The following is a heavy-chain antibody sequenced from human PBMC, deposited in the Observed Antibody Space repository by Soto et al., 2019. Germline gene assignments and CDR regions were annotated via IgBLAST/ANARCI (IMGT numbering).Heavy chain of an antibody. CDR2: IIPIFGTA. CDR1: GGTFSSYA. Sequence: GASVKVSCKASGGTFSSYAISWVRQAPGQGLEWMGGIIPIFGTANYAQKSQGRVTITADESTSTAYMELSSLRSEDTAVYYCARQAIGYSYGSSYYYGMDVWGQGTTVTVSS. V-gene: IGHV1-69*13. CDR3: ARQAIGYSYGSSYYYGMDV. J-gene: IGHJ6*02. D-gene: IGHD5-18*01.